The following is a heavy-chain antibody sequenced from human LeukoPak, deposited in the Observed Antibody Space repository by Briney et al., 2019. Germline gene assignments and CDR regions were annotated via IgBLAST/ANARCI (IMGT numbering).Heavy chain of an antibody. CDR1: GFTFSSYG. D-gene: IGHD2-15*01. CDR3: VKEGQAATYPTFDY. V-gene: IGHV3-30*18. Sequence: GGSLRLSCAASGFTFSSYGMHWVRQAPGKGLEWVAVISYDGSNKYYADSVKGRFTISRDNSKNTLYLQMNSLRAEDTAVYYCVKEGQAATYPTFDYWGQGTLVTVSS. CDR2: ISYDGSNK. J-gene: IGHJ4*02.